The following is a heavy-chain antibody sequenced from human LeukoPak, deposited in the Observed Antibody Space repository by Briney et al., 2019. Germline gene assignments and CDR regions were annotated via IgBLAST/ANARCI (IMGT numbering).Heavy chain of an antibody. CDR3: ARQRGIAAAGDYYYGMDV. Sequence: GESLKISCKGSGYSFTSYWIGWVRQMPGKGLEWMGIIYPGDSDTRYSPSFQGQVTISADKSISTAYLQWSSLKASDTAMYYCARQRGIAAAGDYYYGMDVWGQGTTVTVSS. CDR1: GYSFTSYW. V-gene: IGHV5-51*01. D-gene: IGHD6-13*01. J-gene: IGHJ6*02. CDR2: IYPGDSDT.